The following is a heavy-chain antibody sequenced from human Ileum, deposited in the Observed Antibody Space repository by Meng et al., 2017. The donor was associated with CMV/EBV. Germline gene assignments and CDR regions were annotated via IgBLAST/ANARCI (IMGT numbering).Heavy chain of an antibody. CDR3: AKDGVGGHFDY. CDR1: GFTFSSYA. D-gene: IGHD2-8*01. V-gene: IGHV3-30*04. J-gene: IGHJ4*02. Sequence: GGSLRLSCAASGFTFSSYAMHWVRQAPGKGLEWVAVISYDGSNKYYADSVKGRFTISRDNSKNTLFLQMNSLRAEDTAVYYCAKDGVGGHFDYWGQGTLVTVSS. CDR2: ISYDGSNK.